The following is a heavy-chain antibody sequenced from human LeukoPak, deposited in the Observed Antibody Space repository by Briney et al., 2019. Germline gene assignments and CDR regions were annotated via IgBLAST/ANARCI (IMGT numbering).Heavy chain of an antibody. Sequence: SETLSLTCTVSGGSISSSSYYWGWIRQPPVKGLEWIGSIYYSGSTYYNPSLKSRVTISVDTSKNQFSLKLSSVTAADTAVYYCARDDNYYDSSGYSVSDAFDIWGQGTMVTVSS. V-gene: IGHV4-39*07. D-gene: IGHD3-22*01. J-gene: IGHJ3*02. CDR3: ARDDNYYDSSGYSVSDAFDI. CDR1: GGSISSSSYY. CDR2: IYYSGST.